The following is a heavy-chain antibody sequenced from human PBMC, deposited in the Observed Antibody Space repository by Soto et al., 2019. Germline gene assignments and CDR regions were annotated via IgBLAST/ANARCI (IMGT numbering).Heavy chain of an antibody. D-gene: IGHD2-2*01. CDR3: ARDSGGHIVVVPAAMWLFDY. Sequence: PGGSLRLSCAASGFTFSSYWMSWVRQAPGKGLEWVANIKQDGSEKYYVDSVKGRFTISRDNAKNSLYLQMNSLRAEDTAVYYWARDSGGHIVVVPAAMWLFDYWGQGTLVTVSS. CDR1: GFTFSSYW. J-gene: IGHJ4*02. CDR2: IKQDGSEK. V-gene: IGHV3-7*01.